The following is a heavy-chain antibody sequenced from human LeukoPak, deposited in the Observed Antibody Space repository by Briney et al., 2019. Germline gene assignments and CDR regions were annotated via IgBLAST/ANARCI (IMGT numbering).Heavy chain of an antibody. V-gene: IGHV4-61*01. CDR2: IYNSGST. CDR3: ARDRELGY. D-gene: IGHD3-10*01. CDR1: GGSISSSSYY. Sequence: SETLSLTCTVSGGSISSSSYYWSGIRQPPGKGLEWIGYIYNSGSTNYNPSLKSRVTISVDTSKNQFSLKLTSVTAADTAVYYCARDRELGYWGQGTLVTVSS. J-gene: IGHJ4*02.